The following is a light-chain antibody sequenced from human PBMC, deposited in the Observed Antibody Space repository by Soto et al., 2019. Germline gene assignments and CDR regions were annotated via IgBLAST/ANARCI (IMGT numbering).Light chain of an antibody. CDR3: SLYTSENAYV. J-gene: IGLJ1*01. CDR1: STDFVGYNR. Sequence: QSVLTQPPSVSGSPGQSVTISCTGTSTDFVGYNRVSWYQQPPGTAPKLMIYEVSTRPSGVPDRFSGSKSGNTASLTISGLQAADDADYYCSLYTSENAYVFGTGTKVTVL. CDR2: EVS. V-gene: IGLV2-18*01.